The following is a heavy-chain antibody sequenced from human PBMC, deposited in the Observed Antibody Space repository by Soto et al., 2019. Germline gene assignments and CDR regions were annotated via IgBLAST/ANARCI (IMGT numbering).Heavy chain of an antibody. CDR1: GFTFSSYA. V-gene: IGHV3-23*01. Sequence: EVQLLESGGGLVQPGGSLRLSCAASGFTFSSYAMSWVRQAPGKGLEWVSAISGSGGSTYYADSVKGRFTISRDNSKNTLYLQMNSLRAEDTAVYYCAKDPRDTFGRYSSGWYWDYWGQGTLVTVSS. CDR2: ISGSGGST. D-gene: IGHD6-19*01. J-gene: IGHJ4*02. CDR3: AKDPRDTFGRYSSGWYWDY.